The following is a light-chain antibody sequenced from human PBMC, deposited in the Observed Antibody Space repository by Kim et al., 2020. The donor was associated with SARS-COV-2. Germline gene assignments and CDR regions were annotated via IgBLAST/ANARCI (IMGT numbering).Light chain of an antibody. J-gene: IGLJ1*01. V-gene: IGLV1-40*01. Sequence: RVANSCTGGSSNIGTGYNVLWYQQLPGTAPKFLIYSNNIRPSGVPDRFSASKSGTSASLAITGLLAEDEADYYCQSYDRGLSAYVFGTGTKVTVL. CDR1: SSNIGTGYN. CDR3: QSYDRGLSAYV. CDR2: SNN.